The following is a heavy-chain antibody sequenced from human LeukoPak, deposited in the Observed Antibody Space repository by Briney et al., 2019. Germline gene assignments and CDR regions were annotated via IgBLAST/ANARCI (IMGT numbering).Heavy chain of an antibody. V-gene: IGHV3-23*01. Sequence: GGSLRLSCAASRFTFSSYAMSWVRQAPGKGLEWVSAISGGGGSTYYADSVKGRFTISRDNSKNTLYLQMNSLRAEDTAVYYCAKDPGVSSKIYDYVIAPFDYWGQGTLVTVSS. D-gene: IGHD3-16*01. J-gene: IGHJ4*02. CDR1: RFTFSSYA. CDR3: AKDPGVSSKIYDYVIAPFDY. CDR2: ISGGGGST.